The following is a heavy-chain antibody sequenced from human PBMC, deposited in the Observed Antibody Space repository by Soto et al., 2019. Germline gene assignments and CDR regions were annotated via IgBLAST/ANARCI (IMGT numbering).Heavy chain of an antibody. V-gene: IGHV1-8*01. CDR1: GYTFTSYD. Sequence: QVQLVQSGAEVKKPGASVKVSCKASGYTFTSYDINWVRQATGQGLEWMGWMNPNSGNTGYAQKFQGRGTMTRNPSISTGYMELSSLRSEDTGVYYCARSNYGDHEYSWFDPWGQGTLVTVSS. CDR2: MNPNSGNT. J-gene: IGHJ5*02. D-gene: IGHD4-17*01. CDR3: ARSNYGDHEYSWFDP.